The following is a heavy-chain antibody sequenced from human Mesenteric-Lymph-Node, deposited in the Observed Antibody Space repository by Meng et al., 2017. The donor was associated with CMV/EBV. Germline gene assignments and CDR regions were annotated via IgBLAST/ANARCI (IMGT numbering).Heavy chain of an antibody. Sequence: GGSLRLSCVVSGFTVSSNYITWVRQASGKELEWVSVTYSGDNTDYADSVKGRFTISRDTSKNTLYLQMNSLRAEDSAVYYCASEDCSSSNCYNRRHYGLDVWGQGTTVTVSS. CDR1: GFTVSSNY. D-gene: IGHD2-2*02. CDR3: ASEDCSSSNCYNRRHYGLDV. V-gene: IGHV3-66*02. J-gene: IGHJ6*02. CDR2: TYSGDNT.